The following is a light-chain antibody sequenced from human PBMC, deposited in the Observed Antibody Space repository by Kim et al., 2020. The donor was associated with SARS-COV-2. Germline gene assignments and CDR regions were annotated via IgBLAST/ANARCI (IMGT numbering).Light chain of an antibody. V-gene: IGLV2-11*01. CDR1: SSDVGNYNY. CDR3: CSSAGGYTWV. Sequence: GQSVTSSCTGTSSDVGNYNYVSWYQQHPGKAPILMIYDVSKRPSGVPERFSGSKSGNTASLTISGLQAEDEADYYCCSSAGGYTWVFGGGTGLTVL. CDR2: DVS. J-gene: IGLJ3*02.